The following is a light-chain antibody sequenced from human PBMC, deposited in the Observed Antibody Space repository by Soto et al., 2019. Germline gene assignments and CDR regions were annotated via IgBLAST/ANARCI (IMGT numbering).Light chain of an antibody. J-gene: IGKJ1*01. CDR3: QQSYRA. CDR2: AAS. V-gene: IGKV1-39*01. CDR1: QSISNS. Sequence: DIQMTQAPSSLSASVGDRVTITCRASQSISNSLNWYQHKPGKAPKLLIYAASSLQSGVPSRFSGSGSGTDFTLTISSLQPEDFATYYCQQSYRAFGQGTKVEIK.